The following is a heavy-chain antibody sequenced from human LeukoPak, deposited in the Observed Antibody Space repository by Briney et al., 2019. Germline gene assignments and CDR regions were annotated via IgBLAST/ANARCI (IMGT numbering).Heavy chain of an antibody. D-gene: IGHD2-15*01. CDR1: GFTFSSYG. V-gene: IGHV3-33*06. CDR3: AKEGVYCSGGSCYSYYFDY. J-gene: IGHJ4*02. Sequence: PGGSLRLSCAASGFTFSSYGMHWVRQAPGKGLEWVAVIWYDGSNKYYADSVKGRFTISRDNSKNTLYLQMNSLRAEDTAVYYCAKEGVYCSGGSCYSYYFDYWGQGTLVTVSS. CDR2: IWYDGSNK.